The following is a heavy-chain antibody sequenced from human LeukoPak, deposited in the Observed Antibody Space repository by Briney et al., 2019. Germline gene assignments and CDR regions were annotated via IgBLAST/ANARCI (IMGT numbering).Heavy chain of an antibody. CDR1: GGTFSSYA. D-gene: IGHD2-2*01. Sequence: ASVKVSCKASGGTFSSYAISGVREAPGQGLEWMGGIIPIFGTANYAQQFQGGVTITRDEYTNQAYMELRRLRAADTAVYYCARVEARYCSSTSCYDHAFDIWAQGTRDTVPT. CDR3: ARVEARYCSSTSCYDHAFDI. CDR2: IIPIFGTA. J-gene: IGHJ3*02. V-gene: IGHV1-69*05.